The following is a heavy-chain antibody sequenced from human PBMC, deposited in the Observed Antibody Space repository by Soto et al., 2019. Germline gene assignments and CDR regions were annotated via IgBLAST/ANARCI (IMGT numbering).Heavy chain of an antibody. D-gene: IGHD2-2*03. V-gene: IGHV3-21*01. Sequence: EVQLVESGGGLVKPGGSLRLSCAASGFTFSSYSMNWVRQAPGKGLEWVSSISSSSSYIYYADSVKGRFTISRDNAKNSLYLQMNSLRAEDTAVYYCARAVGIVVLPAAIDYYGMDVWGQGTTVTVSS. CDR2: ISSSSSYI. CDR3: ARAVGIVVLPAAIDYYGMDV. CDR1: GFTFSSYS. J-gene: IGHJ6*02.